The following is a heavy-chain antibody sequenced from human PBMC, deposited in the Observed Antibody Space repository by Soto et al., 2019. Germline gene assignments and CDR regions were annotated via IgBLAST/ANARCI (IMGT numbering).Heavy chain of an antibody. D-gene: IGHD3-10*01. CDR2: ISYDGSDK. CDR3: VGGQYYFDY. J-gene: IGHJ4*02. Sequence: QVQLVESGGGVVQPGRSLRLSCAASGLPFTSYGMHWVREGPDKGLEWVAIISYDGSDKYYADSVQGRFTISRDNSKNTLYLQMNSLRPEDTALYYGVGGQYYFDYRGQGTLVSVSS. V-gene: IGHV3-30*03. CDR1: GLPFTSYG.